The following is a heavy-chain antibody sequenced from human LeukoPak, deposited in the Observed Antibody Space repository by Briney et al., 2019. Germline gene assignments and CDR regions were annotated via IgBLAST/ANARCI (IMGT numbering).Heavy chain of an antibody. Sequence: GGSLRLSCAASGFTFTSYDMTWVRLAPGKGLEWVSSISSSSSYIYYADSVKGRFTISRDNAKNSLYLQMNSLRAEDTAVYYCASMQGDVDWGQGTLVTVSS. V-gene: IGHV3-21*01. J-gene: IGHJ4*02. CDR1: GFTFTSYD. CDR2: ISSSSSYI. CDR3: ASMQGDVD. D-gene: IGHD1-26*01.